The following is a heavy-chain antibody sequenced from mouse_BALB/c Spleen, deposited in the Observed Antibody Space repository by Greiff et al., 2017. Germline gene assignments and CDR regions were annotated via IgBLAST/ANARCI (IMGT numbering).Heavy chain of an antibody. D-gene: IGHD1-2*01. CDR2: ISSGGSYT. V-gene: IGHV5-9-4*01. CDR3: ARYGYVRAMDY. J-gene: IGHJ4*01. CDR1: GFTFSSYA. Sequence: EVHLVESGGGLVKPGGSLKLSCAASGFTFSSYAMSWVRQSPEKRLEWVAEISSGGSYTYYPDTVTGRFTISRDNAKNTLYLEMSSLRSEDTAMYYCARYGYVRAMDYWGQGTSVTVSS.